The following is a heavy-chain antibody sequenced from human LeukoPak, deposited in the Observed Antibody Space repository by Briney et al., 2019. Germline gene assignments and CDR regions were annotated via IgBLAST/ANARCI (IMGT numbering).Heavy chain of an antibody. V-gene: IGHV4-34*01. CDR2: INHSGST. Sequence: PSETLSLTCAVYGGSFSGYYWSWIRQPPGKGLEWIGEINHSGSTNYNPPLKSRVTISVDTSKNQFSLKLSSVTAADTAVYYCARGAALRYFDWLSQSDAFDIWGQGTMVTVSS. CDR3: ARGAALRYFDWLSQSDAFDI. J-gene: IGHJ3*02. CDR1: GGSFSGYY. D-gene: IGHD3-9*01.